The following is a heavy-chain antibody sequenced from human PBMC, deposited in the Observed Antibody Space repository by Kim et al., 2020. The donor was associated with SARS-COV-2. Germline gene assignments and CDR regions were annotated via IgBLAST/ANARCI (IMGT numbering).Heavy chain of an antibody. CDR2: ISGSGGST. D-gene: IGHD2-15*01. CDR1: GFTFSSYA. V-gene: IGHV3-23*01. Sequence: GGSLRLSCAASGFTFSSYAMSWVRQAPGKGLEWVSAISGSGGSTYYADSVKGRFTISRDNSKNTLYLQMNSLRAEDTAVYYCAKGSGYCSGGSCYSEYFQHWGQGTLVTVSS. J-gene: IGHJ1*01. CDR3: AKGSGYCSGGSCYSEYFQH.